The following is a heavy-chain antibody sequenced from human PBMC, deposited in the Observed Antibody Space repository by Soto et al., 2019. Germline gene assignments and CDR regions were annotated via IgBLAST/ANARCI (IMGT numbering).Heavy chain of an antibody. D-gene: IGHD6-13*01. J-gene: IGHJ4*02. CDR1: GFPLTTYA. CDR2: VSDDGGA. CDR3: AKETAGIGIPLFDH. Sequence: PGGSLRLSCAASGFPLTTYALSWVRQAPGKRLEWVSAVSDDGGAHYASSVMGRFIVSRDLSKSTVYLEINGLTAEDTALYYCAKETAGIGIPLFDHWGQGITVTVSS. V-gene: IGHV3-23*01.